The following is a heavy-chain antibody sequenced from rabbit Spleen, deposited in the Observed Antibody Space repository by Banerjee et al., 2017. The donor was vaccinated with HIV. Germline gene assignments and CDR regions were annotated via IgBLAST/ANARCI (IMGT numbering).Heavy chain of an antibody. CDR1: GFTISTYYY. Sequence: QQQLEESGGGLVQPEGSLALTCKASGFTISTYYYMCWVRQAPGKGLEWIGSIKTGDGSTYYANWVNGRFTISKTSSTTVTLQMNILTAADTATYFCARSINWAHRGLNLWGPGTLVTVS. V-gene: IGHV1S45*01. CDR3: ARSINWAHRGLNL. D-gene: IGHD1-1*01. J-gene: IGHJ4*01. CDR2: IKTGDGST.